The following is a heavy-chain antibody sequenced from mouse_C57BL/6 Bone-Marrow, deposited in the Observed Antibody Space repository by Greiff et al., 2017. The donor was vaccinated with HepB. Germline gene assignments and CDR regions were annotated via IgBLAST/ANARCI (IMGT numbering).Heavy chain of an antibody. Sequence: VQLQQSGTVLARPGASVKMSCKTSGYTFTSYWMHWVKQRPGQGLEWIGATYPGNSDTSYNQKFKGKAKLTAVTSASTAYMELSSLTNEDSAVYYCTRCYYGSSLDYWGQGTTLTVSS. CDR3: TRCYYGSSLDY. V-gene: IGHV1-5*01. CDR1: GYTFTSYW. D-gene: IGHD1-1*01. J-gene: IGHJ2*01. CDR2: TYPGNSDT.